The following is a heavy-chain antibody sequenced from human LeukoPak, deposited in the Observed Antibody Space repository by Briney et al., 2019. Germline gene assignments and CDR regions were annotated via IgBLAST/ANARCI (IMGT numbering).Heavy chain of an antibody. CDR3: AAVGATINPTDY. J-gene: IGHJ4*02. D-gene: IGHD1-26*01. CDR2: IYYCGST. Sequence: SETLSLTCTVSGGSISSYYWSWIRQPPGKGLEWIGYIYYCGSTNYNPSLKSRVTISVDTSKNQFSLKLSSVTAADTAVYYCAAVGATINPTDYWGQGTLVTVSP. V-gene: IGHV4-59*01. CDR1: GGSISSYY.